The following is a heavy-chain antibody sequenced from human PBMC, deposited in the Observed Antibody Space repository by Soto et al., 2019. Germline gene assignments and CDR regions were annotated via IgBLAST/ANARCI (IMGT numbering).Heavy chain of an antibody. D-gene: IGHD6-13*01. J-gene: IGHJ6*02. V-gene: IGHV3-53*02. CDR2: IYYDDGST. CDR1: GFTVSPNY. CDR3: ASGQQVILRYYYGLDV. Sequence: EVQLVETGGGLIQPGGSLRLSCAVSGFTVSPNYMSWVRQAPGKGLECGSVIYYDDGSTYYADSVKGRFSISRDSSRNTRYLQMNSPRAEDTAVYYCASGQQVILRYYYGLDVWGQGTTVTVSS.